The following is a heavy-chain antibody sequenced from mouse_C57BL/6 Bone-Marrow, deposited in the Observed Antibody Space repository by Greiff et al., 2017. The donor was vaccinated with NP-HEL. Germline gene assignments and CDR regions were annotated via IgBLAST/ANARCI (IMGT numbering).Heavy chain of an antibody. V-gene: IGHV1-81*01. CDR2: IYPRSGNT. D-gene: IGHD1-1*01. CDR3: ERWPVVAVYYYAMDY. CDR1: GYTFTSYG. J-gene: IGHJ4*01. Sequence: VQLQQSGAELARPGASVKLSCKASGYTFTSYGISWVKQRTGQGLEWIGEIYPRSGNTNYNEKFKGKATLTADKSSSTAYMELRSLTSEDSAVYFCERWPVVAVYYYAMDYWGQGTAVTVSS.